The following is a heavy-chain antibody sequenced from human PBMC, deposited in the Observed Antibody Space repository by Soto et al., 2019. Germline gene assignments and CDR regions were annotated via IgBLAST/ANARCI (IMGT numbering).Heavy chain of an antibody. CDR2: IRSKANSYAT. CDR1: GFTFSGSA. J-gene: IGHJ5*02. Sequence: GGSLRLSCAASGFTFSGSAMHWVRQASGKGLEWVGRIRSKANSYATAYAASVKGRFTISRDDSKNTAYLQMNSLKTEDTAVYYCTRHDVYDFWSGYYSKENWFDPWGQGTLVTVSS. D-gene: IGHD3-3*01. CDR3: TRHDVYDFWSGYYSKENWFDP. V-gene: IGHV3-73*01.